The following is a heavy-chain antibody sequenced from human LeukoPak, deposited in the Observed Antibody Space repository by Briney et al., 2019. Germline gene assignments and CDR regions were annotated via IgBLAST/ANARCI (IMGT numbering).Heavy chain of an antibody. D-gene: IGHD1-26*01. CDR3: AKDRRGGSYYAGNLDI. V-gene: IGHV3-21*04. CDR2: ISSSSSYI. CDR1: GFTFSSYS. Sequence: PGGSLRLSCAASGFTFSSYSMNWVRQAPGKGLEWVSSISSSSSYIYYADSVKGRFTISRDNAKNSLYLQMNSLRAEDTAVYYCAKDRRGGSYYAGNLDIWGQGTMVTVSS. J-gene: IGHJ3*02.